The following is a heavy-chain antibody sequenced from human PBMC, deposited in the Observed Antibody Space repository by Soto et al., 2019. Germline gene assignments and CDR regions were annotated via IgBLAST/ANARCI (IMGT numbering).Heavy chain of an antibody. CDR1: GFTFSNFS. J-gene: IGHJ6*02. V-gene: IGHV3-21*01. CDR2: ISSRSDI. Sequence: PGGSLRLSCVGSGFTFSNFSINWVRQAPGKGLEWVSSISSRSDIYYADSVKGRFTISRDNAKNSVSLQMNSLRAEDTAVYYCAREYTAWPLAYGLDVCGQGTTVTVSS. CDR3: AREYTAWPLAYGLDV. D-gene: IGHD2-2*02.